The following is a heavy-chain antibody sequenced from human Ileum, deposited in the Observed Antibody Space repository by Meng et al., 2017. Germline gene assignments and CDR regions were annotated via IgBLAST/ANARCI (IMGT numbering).Heavy chain of an antibody. D-gene: IGHD3-16*01. V-gene: IGHV3-48*03. CDR1: GFTFSSYE. Sequence: GESLKISCVASGFTFSSYEMDWVRQAPGKGLEWVSYINPTSDFIGYADSVKGRFTISRDNAKNSLYLQMSSLRVEDTAIYYCARDPRGSFDFLGQGNLVT. J-gene: IGHJ4*01. CDR3: ARDPRGSFDF. CDR2: INPTSDFI.